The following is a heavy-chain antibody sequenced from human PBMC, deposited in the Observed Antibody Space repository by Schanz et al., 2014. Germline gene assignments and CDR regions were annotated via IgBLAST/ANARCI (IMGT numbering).Heavy chain of an antibody. CDR3: ARAFGGYDPAGALDY. CDR1: GYTFTGYY. CDR2: INPNSGTT. Sequence: VQLVQSGAEVKRPGASVRVSCKASGYTFTGYYMHWVRQAPGQGLEWMGWINPNSGTTNYAQKFQGWVTMTRDTSISTAYMELSRPKSDDTAVYYCARAFGGYDPAGALDYWGQGTLVTVSS. V-gene: IGHV1-2*04. D-gene: IGHD5-12*01. J-gene: IGHJ4*02.